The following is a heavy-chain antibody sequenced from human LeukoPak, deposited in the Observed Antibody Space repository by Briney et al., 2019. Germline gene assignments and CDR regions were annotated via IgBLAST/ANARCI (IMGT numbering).Heavy chain of an antibody. Sequence: GGSLRLSCATSGFIFSSYWMCWVRQAPGKGLEWVANIKQDGSEKYYVDPVKGRFTISRDNAKNSLYLQMNSLRAEDTAVYYCARDTSGGWYGLIDYWGQGTPVTVSS. CDR2: IKQDGSEK. CDR3: ARDTSGGWYGLIDY. J-gene: IGHJ4*02. CDR1: GFIFSSYW. V-gene: IGHV3-7*01. D-gene: IGHD6-19*01.